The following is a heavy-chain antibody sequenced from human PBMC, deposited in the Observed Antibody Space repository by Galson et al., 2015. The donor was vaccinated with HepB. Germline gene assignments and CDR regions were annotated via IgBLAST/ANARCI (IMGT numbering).Heavy chain of an antibody. CDR1: RFIFTHYG. CDR2: IWYDGSKK. Sequence: SLRLSCAASRFIFTHYGMHWVRQAPGKGLEWAAVIWYDGSKKYYADSVKGRFTISRDNSKNTLYLQMNSLRAEDTAVYYCARGLIWGGPPYHYGLDVWGQGTTVTVSS. D-gene: IGHD3-3*01. V-gene: IGHV3-33*01. J-gene: IGHJ6*02. CDR3: ARGLIWGGPPYHYGLDV.